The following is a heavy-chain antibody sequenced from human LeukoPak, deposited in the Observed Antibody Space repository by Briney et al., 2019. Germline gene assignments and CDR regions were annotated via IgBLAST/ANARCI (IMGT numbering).Heavy chain of an antibody. J-gene: IGHJ4*02. CDR3: ASAYYDFWSGYKGYFDY. D-gene: IGHD3-3*01. CDR2: MNPNSGNT. Sequence: ASVKVSCKAPGYTFTSYDINWVRQATGQGLEWMGWMNPNSGNTGYAQKFQGRVTMTRNTSISTAYMELSSLRSEDTAVYCCASAYYDFWSGYKGYFDYWGQGTLVTVSS. CDR1: GYTFTSYD. V-gene: IGHV1-8*01.